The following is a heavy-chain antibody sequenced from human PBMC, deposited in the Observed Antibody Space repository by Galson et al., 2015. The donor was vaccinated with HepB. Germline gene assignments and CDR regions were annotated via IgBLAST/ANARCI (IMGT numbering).Heavy chain of an antibody. CDR3: ARAPLGGSSLDY. D-gene: IGHD1-26*01. CDR1: GYTFTSYA. Sequence: SVKVSCKASGYTFTSYAMHWVRQAPGQRLEWMGWINAGNGNTKYSQKFQGRVTITRDTSASTAYMELSSLRSEDTAVYYCARAPLGGSSLDYWGQGTLVTVSS. CDR2: INAGNGNT. V-gene: IGHV1-3*01. J-gene: IGHJ4*02.